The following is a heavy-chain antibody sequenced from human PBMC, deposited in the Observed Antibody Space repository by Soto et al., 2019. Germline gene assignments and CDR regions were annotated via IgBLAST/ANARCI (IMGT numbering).Heavy chain of an antibody. CDR3: ARSYGDGGYYGMDV. V-gene: IGHV1-69*02. CDR1: GGTFSSYT. J-gene: IGHJ6*02. CDR2: IIPILGIA. D-gene: IGHD4-17*01. Sequence: QVQLVQSGAAVKKPGSSVKVSCKASGGTFSSYTISWVRQAPGQGLEWMGRIIPILGIANYAQKFQGRVTITADKSTSTAYMELSSLRSEDTAVYYCARSYGDGGYYGMDVWGQGTTVTVSS.